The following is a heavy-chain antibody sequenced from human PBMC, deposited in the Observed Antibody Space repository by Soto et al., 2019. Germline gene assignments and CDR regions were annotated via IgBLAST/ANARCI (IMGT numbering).Heavy chain of an antibody. J-gene: IGHJ3*02. D-gene: IGHD3-22*01. Sequence: SETLSLACAVSSGSISSSNWWSWVRQPPGKGLEWIGEIYHSGSTNYNPSLKSRVTISVDKSKNQFSLKLSSVTAADTAVYYCARALISKYYYDSSGYTPVPDAFDIWGQGTMVTVSS. CDR1: SGSISSSNW. CDR3: ARALISKYYYDSSGYTPVPDAFDI. CDR2: IYHSGST. V-gene: IGHV4-4*02.